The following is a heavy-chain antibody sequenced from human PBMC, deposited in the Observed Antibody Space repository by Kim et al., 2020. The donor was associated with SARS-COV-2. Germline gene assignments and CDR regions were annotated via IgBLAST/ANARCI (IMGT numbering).Heavy chain of an antibody. J-gene: IGHJ4*02. V-gene: IGHV3-33*06. Sequence: GGSLRLSCAASGFTFSSYGMHWVRQAPGKGLEWVAVIWYDGSNKYYADSVKGRFTISRDNSKNTLYLQMNSLRAEDTAVYYCAKDLQSGYSSSWSEWGQGTLVTVSS. CDR3: AKDLQSGYSSSWSE. CDR1: GFTFSSYG. CDR2: IWYDGSNK. D-gene: IGHD6-13*01.